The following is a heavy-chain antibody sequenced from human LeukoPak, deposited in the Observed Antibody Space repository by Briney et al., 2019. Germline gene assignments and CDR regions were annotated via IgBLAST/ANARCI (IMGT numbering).Heavy chain of an antibody. D-gene: IGHD4/OR15-4a*01. V-gene: IGHV3-30*02. CDR1: GFTFSSYG. CDR3: ARDDYGRYDAFDI. CDR2: IRYDGSNK. J-gene: IGHJ3*02. Sequence: GGSLRLSCAASGFTFSSYGMHWVRQAPGKGLEWVAFIRYDGSNKYYADSVKGRFTISRDNAKNSLYLQMNSLRAEDTAVYYCARDDYGRYDAFDIWGQGTMVTVSS.